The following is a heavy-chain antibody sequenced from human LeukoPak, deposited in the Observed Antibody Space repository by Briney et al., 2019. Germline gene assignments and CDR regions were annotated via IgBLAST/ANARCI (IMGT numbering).Heavy chain of an antibody. D-gene: IGHD6-19*01. CDR1: GYTFTSYD. V-gene: IGHV1-8*01. CDR2: MNPKSAHT. J-gene: IGHJ5*02. CDR3: TRGPSYHSKWVGGMWFDP. Sequence: ASVKVSCKASGYTFTSYDIHWVRQASGHGLEWMGWMNPKSAHTGHAQRFQGRVTMTMNTSISTAYTELSSLTSEDTAMYYCTRGPSYHSKWVGGMWFDPWGQGTLVSVSS.